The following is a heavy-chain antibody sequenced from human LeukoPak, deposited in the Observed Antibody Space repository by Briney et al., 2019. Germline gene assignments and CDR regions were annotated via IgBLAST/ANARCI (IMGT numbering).Heavy chain of an antibody. CDR3: RPAAGLRRNISTEYFQH. J-gene: IGHJ1*01. D-gene: IGHD6-13*01. Sequence: GGSLRLSCAAAGLTFSSYEMYWVRQTPGKGLEWVSYISGSGETIYYADSVKGRFTISRDNANKSLYLHMSSLRVEDTANYCIRPAAGLRRNISTEYFQHWGQGALVTVSS. V-gene: IGHV3-48*03. CDR2: ISGSGETI. CDR1: GLTFSSYE.